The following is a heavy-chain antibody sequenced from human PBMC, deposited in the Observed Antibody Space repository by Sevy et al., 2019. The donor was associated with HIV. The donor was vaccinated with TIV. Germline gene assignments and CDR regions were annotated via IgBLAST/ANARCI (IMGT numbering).Heavy chain of an antibody. V-gene: IGHV4-59*01. CDR1: GGSISSYY. CDR2: IDYSGST. D-gene: IGHD3-9*01. J-gene: IGHJ6*02. CDR3: ARESYDILPGSRGMDV. Sequence: SETLSLTCTVSGGSISSYYWSWIRQPPGKRLEWIGYIDYSGSTNYNPSLKSRVTISVDTSKNKFSLKLRSVTAADTAVYYCARESYDILPGSRGMDVWGQGTTVTVSS.